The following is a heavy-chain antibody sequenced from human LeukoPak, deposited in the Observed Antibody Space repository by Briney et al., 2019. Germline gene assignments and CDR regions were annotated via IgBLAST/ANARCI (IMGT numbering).Heavy chain of an antibody. V-gene: IGHV3-7*01. CDR3: ARDSYPYYDSSGYYYGGLGY. CDR2: IKQDGSEK. Sequence: GGSLRLSCAASGFTFSSYWMSWVRQAPGKGLEWVANIKQDGSEKYYVDSVKGRFTISRDNAKKSLYLQMNSLRAEDTAVYYCARDSYPYYDSSGYYYGGLGYWGQGTLVTVSS. D-gene: IGHD3-22*01. CDR1: GFTFSSYW. J-gene: IGHJ4*02.